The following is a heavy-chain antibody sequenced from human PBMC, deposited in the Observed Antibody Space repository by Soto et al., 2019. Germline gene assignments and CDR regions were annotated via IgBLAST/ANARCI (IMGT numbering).Heavy chain of an antibody. J-gene: IGHJ2*01. CDR3: AHRPYGDYVDWYFDL. V-gene: IGHV2-5*08. D-gene: IGHD4-17*01. CDR1: GFSLSTSGMC. CDR2: IYWNDDK. Sequence: SGPTLVNPTQTLTLTCTFSGFSLSTSGMCVSWIRQPPGKALEWLALIYWNDDKRYSPSLKSRLTITKDTSKNQVVLTMTNMDPVDTATYYCAHRPYGDYVDWYFDLWGRGTLVTVSS.